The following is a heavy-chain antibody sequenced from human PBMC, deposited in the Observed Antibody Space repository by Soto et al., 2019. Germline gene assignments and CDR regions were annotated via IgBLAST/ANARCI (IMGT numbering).Heavy chain of an antibody. D-gene: IGHD3-10*01. CDR3: AGMFGFGGLLFDY. CDR1: DDSITSGAYY. J-gene: IGHJ4*02. Sequence: HLQLQESGPGLVKPSETLSLTCTVSDDSITSGAYYWDWIRQHPGKGVEWIGTIQYRGSTYYNPSLKSRFTMSLDTSTSQYSLRLASVTAADTAVYFCAGMFGFGGLLFDYWGPGTLVPVSS. CDR2: IQYRGST. V-gene: IGHV4-39*01.